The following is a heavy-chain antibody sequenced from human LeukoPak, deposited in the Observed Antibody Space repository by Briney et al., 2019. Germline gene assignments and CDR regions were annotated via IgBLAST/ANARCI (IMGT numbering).Heavy chain of an antibody. J-gene: IGHJ3*02. V-gene: IGHV3-23*01. CDR2: ISGSGGST. Sequence: QPGGSLRLSCAASGFTFSSYAMSWVRQAPGKGLEWVSAISGSGGSTYYADPVKGRFTISRDNSKNTLYLQMNSLRAEDTAVYYCAKYLKGADYYDSSGYRLAFDIWGQGTMVTVSS. CDR1: GFTFSSYA. D-gene: IGHD3-22*01. CDR3: AKYLKGADYYDSSGYRLAFDI.